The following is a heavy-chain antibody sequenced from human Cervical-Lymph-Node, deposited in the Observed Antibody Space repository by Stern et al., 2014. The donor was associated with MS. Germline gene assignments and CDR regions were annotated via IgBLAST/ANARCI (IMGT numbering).Heavy chain of an antibody. V-gene: IGHV6-1*01. Sequence: QVQLQQSGPGLVKPSQTLSLTCAISGVSISTNTATWNWIRQSPSRGLEWLGRTYYRAKWYTDYALSVKSRITISPDTSKNQFSLQLNSVTPADTAVYYCTRRHCGGTSCPSGSYYGVDFWGQGTTVSVSS. D-gene: IGHD2-21*01. J-gene: IGHJ6*02. CDR2: TYYRAKWYT. CDR1: GVSISTNTAT. CDR3: TRRHCGGTSCPSGSYYGVDF.